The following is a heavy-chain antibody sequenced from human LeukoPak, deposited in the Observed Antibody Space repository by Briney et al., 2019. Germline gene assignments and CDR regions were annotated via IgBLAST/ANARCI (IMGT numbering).Heavy chain of an antibody. Sequence: VAXXKVSCKASGYTFTGYYMHWVRQAPGQGLEWMGWINPNSGGTNYAQKFQGRVTMTRDTSISTAYMELSRLRSDDTAVYHCARDLGYDFWSGYSPELNWFDPWGQGTLVTVSS. CDR3: ARDLGYDFWSGYSPELNWFDP. CDR2: INPNSGGT. J-gene: IGHJ5*02. V-gene: IGHV1-2*02. CDR1: GYTFTGYY. D-gene: IGHD3-3*01.